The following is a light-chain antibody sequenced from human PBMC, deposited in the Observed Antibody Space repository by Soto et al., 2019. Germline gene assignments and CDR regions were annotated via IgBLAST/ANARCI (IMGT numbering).Light chain of an antibody. V-gene: IGKV3-20*01. CDR3: QQYGSSPWT. CDR1: QSVSSSY. Sequence: EIVLTQSPGTLSLSGGERSTLSFRASQSVSSSYLAWYQQKPGQAPRLLIYGASSRATGIPDRFSGSGSGTDFTLTISRLEPEDFAVYYCQQYGSSPWTFGQGTKVDIK. CDR2: GAS. J-gene: IGKJ1*01.